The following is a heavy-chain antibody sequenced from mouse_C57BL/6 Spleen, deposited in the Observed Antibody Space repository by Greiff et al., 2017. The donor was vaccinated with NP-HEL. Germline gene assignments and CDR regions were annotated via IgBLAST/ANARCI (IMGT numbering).Heavy chain of an antibody. CDR3: ARCSYYSNYDWYFDV. V-gene: IGHV1-64*01. CDR2: IHPNSGST. D-gene: IGHD2-5*01. J-gene: IGHJ1*03. CDR1: GYTFTSYW. Sequence: QVQLQQPGAELVKPGASVKLSCKASGYTFTSYWMHWVKQRPGQGLEWIGMIHPNSGSTNYNEKFKSKATLTVDKSSSTAYMQLSSLTSEDSAVYYYARCSYYSNYDWYFDVWGTGTTVTVSS.